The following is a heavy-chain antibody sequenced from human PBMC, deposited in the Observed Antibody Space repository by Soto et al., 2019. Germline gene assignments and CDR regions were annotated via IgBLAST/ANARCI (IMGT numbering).Heavy chain of an antibody. CDR1: AFTFSGNC. D-gene: IGHD3-10*01. Sequence: PGVSLSLSCSASAFTFSGNCMSWLRQAPGKGLEWGANINQDASEKYYMDYGKVRFTISRATAKTSLYLHINSPGAAATAVCYWGTYGWGSVYYYYMDGWGKGTTVNVSS. CDR2: INQDASEK. J-gene: IGHJ6*03. CDR3: GTYGWGSVYYYYMDG. V-gene: IGHV3-7*01.